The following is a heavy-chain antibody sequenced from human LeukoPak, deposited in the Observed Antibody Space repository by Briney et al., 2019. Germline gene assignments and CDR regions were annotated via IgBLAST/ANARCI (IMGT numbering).Heavy chain of an antibody. D-gene: IGHD6-13*01. CDR1: GLTFSGYS. CDR3: ARGSSKYDY. J-gene: IGHJ4*02. CDR2: ISSSSSYI. V-gene: IGHV3-21*01. Sequence: PGGSLRLSCAASGLTFSGYSMNWVRQAPGKGLEWVSSISSSSSYIYSADSVKGRFTISRDNAKNSLYLQMNSLRAEDTAVYYCARGSSKYDYWGQGTLVTVSS.